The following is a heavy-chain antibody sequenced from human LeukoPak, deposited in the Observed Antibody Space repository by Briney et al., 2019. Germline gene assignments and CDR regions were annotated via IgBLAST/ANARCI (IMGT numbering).Heavy chain of an antibody. CDR2: ISGSGGST. V-gene: IGHV3-23*01. CDR3: AKLPVAGLYFDY. D-gene: IGHD6-19*01. CDR1: GFTFSSYA. J-gene: IGHJ4*02. Sequence: GGSLSLSCAASGFTFSSYAMSWVRQAPGKGLEWISAISGSGGSTYYVDSVKGRFTISRDNSKNTLYLQMNSLRVEDTAVYYCAKLPVAGLYFDYWGQGTLVTVSS.